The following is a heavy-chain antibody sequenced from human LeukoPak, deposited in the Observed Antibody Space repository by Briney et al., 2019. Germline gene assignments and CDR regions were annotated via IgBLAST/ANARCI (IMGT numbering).Heavy chain of an antibody. CDR1: GFTFSSYS. CDR2: ISSSSSYI. Sequence: GGSLRLSCAASGFTFSSYSMNWVRQAPGKGLEWVSSISSSSSYIYYADSVKGRFTISIDNAKNSLYLQMNSLRAEDTAVYYCAKVPGYCSSTSCYYFDYWGQGTLVTVSS. J-gene: IGHJ4*02. V-gene: IGHV3-21*04. CDR3: AKVPGYCSSTSCYYFDY. D-gene: IGHD2-2*01.